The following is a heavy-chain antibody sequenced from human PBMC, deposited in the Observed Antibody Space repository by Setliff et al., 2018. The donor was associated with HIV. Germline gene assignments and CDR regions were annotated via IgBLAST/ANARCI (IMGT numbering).Heavy chain of an antibody. CDR2: IIPIFGTA. J-gene: IGHJ4*02. D-gene: IGHD3-22*01. V-gene: IGHV1-69*05. Sequence: SVKVSCKASGGTFSSYAISWVRQAPGQGLEWMGGIIPIFGTANYAQKFQGRVTITTDESTSTAYMELNSLRAEDTAVYYCASSYYYDLIFFDYWGQGTLVTVSS. CDR1: GGTFSSYA. CDR3: ASSYYYDLIFFDY.